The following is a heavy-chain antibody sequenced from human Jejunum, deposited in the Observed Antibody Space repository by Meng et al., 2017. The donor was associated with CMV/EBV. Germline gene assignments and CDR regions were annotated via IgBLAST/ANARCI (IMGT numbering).Heavy chain of an antibody. D-gene: IGHD3-3*01. CDR1: FSSDG. CDR2: IRYDGTNK. Sequence: FSSDGMHWVRQAPGKGLEWVAFIRYDGTNKFHADSVKGRFTISRDNSKNTLYLQMNSLRGEDTAVYYCAKSRGDFWSGYYHGMDVWGQGTTVTVSS. V-gene: IGHV3-30*02. J-gene: IGHJ6*02. CDR3: AKSRGDFWSGYYHGMDV.